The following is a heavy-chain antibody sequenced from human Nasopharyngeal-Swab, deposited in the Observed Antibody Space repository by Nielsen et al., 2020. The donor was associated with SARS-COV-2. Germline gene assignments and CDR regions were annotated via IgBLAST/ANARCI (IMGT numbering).Heavy chain of an antibody. J-gene: IGHJ6*03. Sequence: GGPMRLYCAAAGFTFSSYAMSWVRKDQGKGREWVSAISGSGGSTYYADSVKGRFTISRDNSKNTLYLQMNSLRAEDTAVYYCAKYYGDYPYYYYYMDVWGKGTTVTVSS. CDR1: GFTFSSYA. D-gene: IGHD4-17*01. V-gene: IGHV3-23*01. CDR3: AKYYGDYPYYYYYMDV. CDR2: ISGSGGST.